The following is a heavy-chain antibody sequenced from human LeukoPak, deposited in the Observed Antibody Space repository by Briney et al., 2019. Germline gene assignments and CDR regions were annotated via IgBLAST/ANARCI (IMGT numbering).Heavy chain of an antibody. J-gene: IGHJ3*02. CDR2: INHSGST. CDR1: GGSFSGYY. CDR3: ARVFLGGGYYGSGSYPII. V-gene: IGHV4-34*01. D-gene: IGHD3-10*01. Sequence: SETLSLTCAVYGGSFSGYYWSWIRQPPGKGLEWIGEINHSGSTNYNPSLKSRVTISVDTSKNQFSLKLSSVTAADTAVYYCARVFLGGGYYGSGSYPIIWGQGTMVTVSS.